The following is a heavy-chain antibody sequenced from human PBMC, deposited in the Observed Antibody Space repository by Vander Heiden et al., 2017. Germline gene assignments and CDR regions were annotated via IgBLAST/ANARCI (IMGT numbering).Heavy chain of an antibody. J-gene: IGHJ4*02. CDR3: AKAPAMIVVVISGGADY. D-gene: IGHD3-22*01. Sequence: EVQLLESGGGLVQPGGSLRLSCAASGFTFSSYAMSWVRQGPGKGLEWVSAISGSGGSTYYADSVKGRFTISRDNSKNTLYLQMNSLRAEDTAVYYCAKAPAMIVVVISGGADYWGQGTLVTVSS. CDR1: GFTFSSYA. CDR2: ISGSGGST. V-gene: IGHV3-23*01.